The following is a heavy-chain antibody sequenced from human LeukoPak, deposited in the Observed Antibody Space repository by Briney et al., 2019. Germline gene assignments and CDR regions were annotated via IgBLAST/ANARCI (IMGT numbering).Heavy chain of an antibody. J-gene: IGHJ5*02. CDR1: GGTFSSYA. D-gene: IGHD6-6*01. CDR2: INPNSGGT. V-gene: IGHV1-2*02. Sequence: ASVKVSCKASGGTFSSYAISWVRQAPGQGLEWMGWINPNSGGTNYAQKFQGRVTMTRDTSISTAYMELSRLRSDDTAVYYCARDQVAARPEGWFDPWGQGTLVTVSS. CDR3: ARDQVAARPEGWFDP.